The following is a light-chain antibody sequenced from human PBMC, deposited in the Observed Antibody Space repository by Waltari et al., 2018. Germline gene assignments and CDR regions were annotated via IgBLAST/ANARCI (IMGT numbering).Light chain of an antibody. Sequence: QSALTQPASVSWYPGQSIPISCPGTTNDVGGFIYVSLYQQHPGKSPKLMIYDVSKRPSGVSDRFSGSKSGNTASLTISGLQTEDEADYYCSSYSRSSTFYVFGTGTKVTVL. CDR2: DVS. J-gene: IGLJ1*01. CDR3: SSYSRSSTFYV. V-gene: IGLV2-14*03. CDR1: TNDVGGFIY.